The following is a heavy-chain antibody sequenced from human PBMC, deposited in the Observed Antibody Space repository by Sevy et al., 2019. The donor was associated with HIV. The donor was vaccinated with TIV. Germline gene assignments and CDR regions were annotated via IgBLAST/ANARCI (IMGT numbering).Heavy chain of an antibody. Sequence: ASVKVSCKASGGTFSSYAISWVRQAPGQGLEWMGGIIPIFGTANYAQKFQGRVTITADKSTSTAYMELSYLRSEDTAVYYCASAYANYYDSSGYHRPEYFQHWGQGTLVTVSS. J-gene: IGHJ1*01. CDR1: GGTFSSYA. CDR3: ASAYANYYDSSGYHRPEYFQH. D-gene: IGHD3-22*01. V-gene: IGHV1-69*06. CDR2: IIPIFGTA.